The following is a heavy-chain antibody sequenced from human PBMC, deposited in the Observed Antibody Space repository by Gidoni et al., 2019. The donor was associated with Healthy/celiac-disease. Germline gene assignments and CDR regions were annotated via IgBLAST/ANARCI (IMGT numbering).Heavy chain of an antibody. CDR3: ARGPRSSLGYCSGGSCYWFDP. V-gene: IGHV4-34*01. CDR1: GGSFSGYY. D-gene: IGHD2-15*01. Sequence: QVHLQPWCAGLSKPSETLSLTCAVSGGSFSGYYWRWIRQPPGTGMEWIGEINHSGSTNYNPSLKSRVTISVDKSKNQFSLKLSSVTAADTAVYYCARGPRSSLGYCSGGSCYWFDPWGQGTLVTVSS. J-gene: IGHJ5*02. CDR2: INHSGST.